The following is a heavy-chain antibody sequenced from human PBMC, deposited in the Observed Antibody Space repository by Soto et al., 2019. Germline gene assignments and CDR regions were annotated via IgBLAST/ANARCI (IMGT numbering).Heavy chain of an antibody. D-gene: IGHD1-1*01. V-gene: IGHV1-2*02. J-gene: IGHJ4*02. Sequence: VQLVQSGAEVKKPGASVKVSCKASGYTFTDYFIQWVRQAPGQGFEWMRWINPKSGGTSYAQKFQGRVTMTRDTSINTVYMELRRLRSDDTAVYYCAGNWNDGDDYFDNWGQGTLVTVSS. CDR1: GYTFTDYF. CDR2: INPKSGGT. CDR3: AGNWNDGDDYFDN.